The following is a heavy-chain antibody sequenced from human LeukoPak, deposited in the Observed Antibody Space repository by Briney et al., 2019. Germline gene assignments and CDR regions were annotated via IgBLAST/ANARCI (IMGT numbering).Heavy chain of an antibody. CDR2: ISSSSSTI. J-gene: IGHJ5*02. CDR1: GFTFSSYS. Sequence: PGGSLRLSCAASGFTFSSYSMNWVRQAPGKGLEWVSYISSSSSTIYYADSVKGRFTISRDNAKNSLYLQMNSLRAEDTAVYYCARGRAVVAASDSSFDPWGQGTLVTVSS. V-gene: IGHV3-48*01. CDR3: ARGRAVVAASDSSFDP. D-gene: IGHD2-15*01.